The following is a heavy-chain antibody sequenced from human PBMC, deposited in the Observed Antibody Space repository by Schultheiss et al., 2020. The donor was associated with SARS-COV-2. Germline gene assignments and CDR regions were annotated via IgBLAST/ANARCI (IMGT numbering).Heavy chain of an antibody. D-gene: IGHD4-17*01. Sequence: GESLKISCAASGFTFSSYSMNWVRQAPGKGLEWVSSISSSSSYIYYADSVKGRFTISRDNAKNSLYLQMNSLRAEDTAVYYCARDDYGVHFYYYYGMDVWGQGTTVTVSS. V-gene: IGHV3-21*01. CDR3: ARDDYGVHFYYYYGMDV. J-gene: IGHJ6*02. CDR2: ISSSSSYI. CDR1: GFTFSSYS.